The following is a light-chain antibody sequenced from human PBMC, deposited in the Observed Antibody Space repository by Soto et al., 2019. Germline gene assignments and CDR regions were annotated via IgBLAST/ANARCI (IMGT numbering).Light chain of an antibody. CDR1: SSNIGTNT. V-gene: IGLV1-44*01. J-gene: IGLJ2*01. CDR2: SND. CDR3: ATWDDSLNGVV. Sequence: QSVLTQPPSASGTPGQRVSISCSGGSSNIGTNTVNWYQHLPGTAPKLLIFSNDERPSGVPDRFSGSKSGTSASLAISGLQSDDEADYSCATWDDSLNGVVFGGVTKLTVL.